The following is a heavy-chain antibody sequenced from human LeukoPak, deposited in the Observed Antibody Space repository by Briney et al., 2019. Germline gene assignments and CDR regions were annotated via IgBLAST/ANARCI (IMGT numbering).Heavy chain of an antibody. CDR3: ARARGYSGYGLDY. CDR1: GDSVSSSGVA. J-gene: IGHJ4*01. CDR2: TDSRSQWYS. V-gene: IGHV6-1*01. D-gene: IGHD5-12*01. Sequence: SQTLSLTCAISGDSVSSSGVAWNWIRQSPPRGLEWLGRTDSRSQWYSEYAVSVKSRITINPDTSKNQFSLQLNSLTPEDTAIYYCARARGYSGYGLDYWGPGTQVTVSS.